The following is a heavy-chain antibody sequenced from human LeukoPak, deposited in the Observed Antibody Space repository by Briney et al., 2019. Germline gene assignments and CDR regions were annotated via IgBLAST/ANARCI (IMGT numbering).Heavy chain of an antibody. Sequence: ASVKVSCKASGGTFSSYAISWVRQAPGQGLEWMGRIIPIFGIANYAQKFQGRVTITADKSTSTAYMELSSLRSEDTAVYYCARDVVGELLDYWGEGTLVTVSS. CDR3: ARDVVGELLDY. J-gene: IGHJ4*02. V-gene: IGHV1-69*04. CDR1: GGTFSSYA. D-gene: IGHD1-26*01. CDR2: IIPIFGIA.